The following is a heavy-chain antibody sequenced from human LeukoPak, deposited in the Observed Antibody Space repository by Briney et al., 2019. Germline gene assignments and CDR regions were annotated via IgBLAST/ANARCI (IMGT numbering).Heavy chain of an antibody. Sequence: SETLSLTCTLSGGSITSGRYYWTWIRQHPQRGLEWIVYGSYSGSTNYNSSLKSRLTIAADTSKNQVDLSVASVTAAETAGYFRAKDPRGDITGTTFDRWGHGTLVTVSS. V-gene: IGHV4-31*03. CDR1: GGSITSGRYY. CDR2: GSYSGST. CDR3: AKDPRGDITGTTFDR. J-gene: IGHJ5*02. D-gene: IGHD1-20*01.